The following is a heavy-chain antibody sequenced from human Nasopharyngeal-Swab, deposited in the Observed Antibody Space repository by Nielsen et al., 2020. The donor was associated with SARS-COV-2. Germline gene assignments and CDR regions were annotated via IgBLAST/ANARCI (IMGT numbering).Heavy chain of an antibody. CDR1: GGSLSSFY. V-gene: IGHV4-59*01. D-gene: IGHD3-3*01. CDR3: ARDSTVFGVVPSWFDP. CDR2: IYYGGST. J-gene: IGHJ5*02. Sequence: SETRSLTCTVSGGSLSSFYWSWIRQPQGKGLEWIGYIYYGGSTNYNPSLKSRVTISIDTSKNQFSLKLSSVTAADTAVYYCARDSTVFGVVPSWFDPWGQGTLVTVSS.